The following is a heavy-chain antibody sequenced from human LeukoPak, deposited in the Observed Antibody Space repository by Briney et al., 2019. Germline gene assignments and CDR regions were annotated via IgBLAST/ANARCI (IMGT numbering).Heavy chain of an antibody. CDR1: GFTFSSYV. CDR2: ISGSGVTM. Sequence: GGSLRLSCAASGFTFSSYVMNWVRQAPGRGLEWVSYISGSGVTMYYADSVKGRFTISRDDAKNSLYLQMNSLRAEDTAMYYCASINSIVVAGIHYFEYWGQGTLVTVSS. J-gene: IGHJ4*02. D-gene: IGHD6-19*01. V-gene: IGHV3-48*03. CDR3: ASINSIVVAGIHYFEY.